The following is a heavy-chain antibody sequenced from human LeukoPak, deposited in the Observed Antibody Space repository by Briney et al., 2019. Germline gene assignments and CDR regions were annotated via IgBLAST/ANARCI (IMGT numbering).Heavy chain of an antibody. D-gene: IGHD2-8*01. CDR2: VSLSGLT. J-gene: IGHJ4*02. CDR3: SRENGAFSPFGY. CDR1: GGSITSTNW. Sequence: SETLSLTCGVSGGSITSTNWWSWVRPPPGQGLEWIGEVSLSGLTNYNPSLSSRVIMALDTSKNHLSLNLTSVTAADTAVYYCSRENGAFSPFGYWGQGTLVTVPS. V-gene: IGHV4-4*02.